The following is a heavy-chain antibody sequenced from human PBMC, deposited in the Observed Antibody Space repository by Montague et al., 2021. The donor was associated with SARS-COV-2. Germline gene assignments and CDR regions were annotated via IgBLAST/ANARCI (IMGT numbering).Heavy chain of an antibody. D-gene: IGHD6-13*01. CDR2: IYSGGST. CDR3: ARGEQQQLNFYYYYYYGMDV. J-gene: IGHJ6*02. CDR1: GFTVSSNY. V-gene: IGHV3-53*01. Sequence: SLRLSCAASGFTVSSNYMSWVRQAPGKGLEWVSVIYSGGSTYYXXXVXXXFTXSRDNSKNTLYLQMNSLRAEDTAVYYCARGEQQQLNFYYYYYYGMDVWGQGTTVTVSS.